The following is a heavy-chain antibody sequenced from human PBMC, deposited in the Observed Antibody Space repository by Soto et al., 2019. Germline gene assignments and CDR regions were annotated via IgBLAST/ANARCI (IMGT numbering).Heavy chain of an antibody. D-gene: IGHD3-3*01. CDR3: AKVTVPVLEWLARYYFDY. Sequence: EVQLLESGGGLVQPGGSLRLSCAASGFPFSNYAMTWVRQAPGKGLEWVSVISGSGNNTYQADSVKGRFTISRDNSKNTLYLQMSSLRAEDSAVYFCAKVTVPVLEWLARYYFDYWGQGTLVTVSS. V-gene: IGHV3-23*01. CDR2: ISGSGNNT. J-gene: IGHJ4*02. CDR1: GFPFSNYA.